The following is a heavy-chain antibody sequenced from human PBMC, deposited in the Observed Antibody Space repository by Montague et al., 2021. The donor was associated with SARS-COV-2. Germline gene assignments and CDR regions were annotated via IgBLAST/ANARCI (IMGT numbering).Heavy chain of an antibody. CDR2: TFHSGIT. J-gene: IGHJ5*02. D-gene: IGHD1-20*01. CDR1: GGSISSYY. Sequence: SETLSLTCSVSGGSISSYYWSWIRQSPGKGLEWIGYTFHSGITNYNPSLKSRVTISVDMSKNQFSLQLNSVTDADSAVYYCARTEYNWNDWFDPWGQGTLVTVSS. CDR3: ARTEYNWNDWFDP. V-gene: IGHV4-59*13.